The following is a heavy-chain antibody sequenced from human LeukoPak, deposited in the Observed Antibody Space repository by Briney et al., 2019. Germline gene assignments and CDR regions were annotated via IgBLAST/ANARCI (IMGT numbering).Heavy chain of an antibody. V-gene: IGHV3-30-3*01. CDR1: GFTFSSYG. D-gene: IGHD2-15*01. CDR3: ARLIVVVVAATPVDY. CDR2: ISYDGSNK. J-gene: IGHJ4*02. Sequence: GGSLRLSCAASGFTFSSYGIHWVRQAPGKGLEWVAVISYDGSNKYYADSVKGRFTISRDNSKNTLYLQMNSLRAEDTAVYYCARLIVVVVAATPVDYWGQGTLVTVSS.